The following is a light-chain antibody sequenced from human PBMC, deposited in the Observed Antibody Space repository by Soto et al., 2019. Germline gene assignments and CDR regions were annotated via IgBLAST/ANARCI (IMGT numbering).Light chain of an antibody. CDR1: QGMSTY. J-gene: IGKJ4*01. CDR3: QQLNGYQLA. Sequence: DLQLTQSPSFLSASVGDTVTITCRASQGMSTYLAWYQQKPGIVPKLLIRSASTLQSGVPPRFSGGGSGTEFTLTISTLQPDDSGIYYCQQLNGYQLAFGGGTNVEIK. CDR2: SAS. V-gene: IGKV1-9*01.